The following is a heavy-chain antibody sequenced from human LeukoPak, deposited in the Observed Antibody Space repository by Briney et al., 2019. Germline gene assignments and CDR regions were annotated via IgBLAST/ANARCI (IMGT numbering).Heavy chain of an antibody. CDR3: AREGTEYYFDY. V-gene: IGHV1-69*05. Sequence: ASVKVSCKASGGTFSSYAISWVRQAPGQGLEWMGRIIPIFGTANYAQKFQGRVTITTDGSTSTAYMELSSPRSEDTAVCYCAREGTEYYFDYWGQGTLVTVSS. J-gene: IGHJ4*02. CDR1: GGTFSSYA. D-gene: IGHD1-1*01. CDR2: IIPIFGTA.